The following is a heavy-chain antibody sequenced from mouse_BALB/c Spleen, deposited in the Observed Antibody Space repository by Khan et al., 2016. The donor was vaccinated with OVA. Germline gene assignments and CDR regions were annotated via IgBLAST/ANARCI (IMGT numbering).Heavy chain of an antibody. J-gene: IGHJ2*01. V-gene: IGHV2-9*02. CDR1: GFSLTSYG. CDR3: ARLESI. Sequence: VQLQESGPGLVAPSQSLSITCTVSGFSLTSYGVHWVRQPPGKGLEWLGVIWDGGSTNYNSALMSRLRISKDNSKSKVVLKMNSLQTDDTAMYYCARLESIWGQGTTLTVSS. D-gene: IGHD2-10*02. CDR2: IWDGGST.